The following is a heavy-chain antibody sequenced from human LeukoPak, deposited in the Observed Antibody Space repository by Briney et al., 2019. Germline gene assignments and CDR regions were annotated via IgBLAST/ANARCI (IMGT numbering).Heavy chain of an antibody. J-gene: IGHJ4*02. CDR1: GGTFSSYA. CDR2: IIPIFGTA. D-gene: IGHD5-24*01. V-gene: IGHV1-69*05. Sequence: SVKVSCKASGGTFSSYAISWVRQAPGQGLEWMGRIIPIFGTANYAQKFQGRVTITTDESTSAAYMELSSLRSEDTAVYYCARDSGTIKVKGYFDYWGQGTLVTVSS. CDR3: ARDSGTIKVKGYFDY.